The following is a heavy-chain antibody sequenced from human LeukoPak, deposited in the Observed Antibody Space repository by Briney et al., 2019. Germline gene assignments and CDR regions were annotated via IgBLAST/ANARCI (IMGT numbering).Heavy chain of an antibody. CDR2: IYYSGST. V-gene: IGHV4-59*01. CDR3: ARLRRGFDISGYYAFDI. CDR1: GGSISSYY. J-gene: IGHJ3*02. Sequence: SETLSLTCTVSGGSISSYYWSWIRQPPGKGLEWIGYIYYSGSTNYNPSLRSRVTISVDTSKNQFSLKLISVTAADTVVYYCARLRRGFDISGYYAFDIWGQGTMVTVSS. D-gene: IGHD3-22*01.